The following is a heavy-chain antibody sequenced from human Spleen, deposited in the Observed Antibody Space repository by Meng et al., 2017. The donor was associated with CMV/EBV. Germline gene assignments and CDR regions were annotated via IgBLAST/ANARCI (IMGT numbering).Heavy chain of an antibody. CDR1: GFTFDDYT. CDR3: AKADRYYDFWSGYSQ. Sequence: SGFTFDDYTMHWVRQVPGKGLEWVCVIRWDGGSTYCADSVKGRFTISRDNSKDSLNLQMSSLRTEDTALYYCAKADRYYDFWSGYSQWGQGTLVTVSS. V-gene: IGHV3-43*01. J-gene: IGHJ4*02. D-gene: IGHD3-3*01. CDR2: IRWDGGST.